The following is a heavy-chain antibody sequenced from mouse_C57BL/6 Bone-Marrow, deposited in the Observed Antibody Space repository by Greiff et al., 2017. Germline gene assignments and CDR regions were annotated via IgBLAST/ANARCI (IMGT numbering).Heavy chain of an antibody. Sequence: QVQLQQPGAELVKPGASVKLSCKASGYTFTSYWMHWVKQRPGQGLEWIGMIHPTSGSTNYNEKFKSKATLTVDKSSSTAYMQLSSLTSEDSAVYYCARAGTEYYFDYWGQGTTLTVSS. CDR2: IHPTSGST. J-gene: IGHJ2*01. CDR1: GYTFTSYW. V-gene: IGHV1-64*01. D-gene: IGHD4-1*01. CDR3: ARAGTEYYFDY.